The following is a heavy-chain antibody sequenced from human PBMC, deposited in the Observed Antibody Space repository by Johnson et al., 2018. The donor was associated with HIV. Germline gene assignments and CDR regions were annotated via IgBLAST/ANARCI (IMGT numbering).Heavy chain of an antibody. CDR3: ARAPYNWNAGLFGAFDM. V-gene: IGHV3-30*02. Sequence: QVQLVESGGGLVKPGGSLRLSCAASGFTFSDYYMHWVRQAPGKGLEWVAFIRYDGSNKYYEDSVTGRFTISRDNAKKSLYLQMSSLKAEDTAVYYCARAPYNWNAGLFGAFDMWGRGTKVTVSS. CDR2: IRYDGSNK. J-gene: IGHJ3*02. D-gene: IGHD1-20*01. CDR1: GFTFSDYY.